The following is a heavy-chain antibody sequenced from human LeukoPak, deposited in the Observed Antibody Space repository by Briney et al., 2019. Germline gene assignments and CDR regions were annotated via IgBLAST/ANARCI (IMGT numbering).Heavy chain of an antibody. CDR2: IIPILGIA. CDR1: GGTFSSYA. V-gene: IGHV1-69*04. J-gene: IGHJ6*02. D-gene: IGHD3-10*01. Sequence: SVKVSCKASGGTFSSYAISWVRQAPGQGLEWMGRIIPILGIANYAQKFQGRVTITADKSTSTAYMELSSLRSEDTAVYYCARDHHYYGSGSPLGSYGMDVWGQGTTVTVSS. CDR3: ARDHHYYGSGSPLGSYGMDV.